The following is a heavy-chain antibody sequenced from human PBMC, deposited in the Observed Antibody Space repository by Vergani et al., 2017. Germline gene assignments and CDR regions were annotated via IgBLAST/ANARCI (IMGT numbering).Heavy chain of an antibody. V-gene: IGHV2-5*02. J-gene: IGHJ5*02. Sequence: QITLKESGPTLVKPTQTLTLTCTFSGFSLSTSGVGVGWIRQPPGKALEWLALIYCDADKCYSPALTSSLIITKDTSKNQVVLTLTIMDPVDTATYYCAHLSYTYYDILAIGWFDPWGQGTLVTVSS. CDR2: IYCDADK. CDR1: GFSLSTSGVG. CDR3: AHLSYTYYDILAIGWFDP. D-gene: IGHD3-9*01.